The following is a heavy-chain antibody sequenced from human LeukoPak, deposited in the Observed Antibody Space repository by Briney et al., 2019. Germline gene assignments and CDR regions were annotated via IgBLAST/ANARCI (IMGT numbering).Heavy chain of an antibody. Sequence: ASLNLSCKSSIYAFTGYYMHWVRQAPGQGLEWMGWMNANSGDTHYAQKFHGVVTMTRDTYISPAYMELRRLRSDDTAVYYCARFMPVAGIGVPLDYWGLGTLVTVSS. CDR2: MNANSGDT. CDR3: ARFMPVAGIGVPLDY. CDR1: IYAFTGYY. J-gene: IGHJ4*02. V-gene: IGHV1-2*02. D-gene: IGHD6-19*01.